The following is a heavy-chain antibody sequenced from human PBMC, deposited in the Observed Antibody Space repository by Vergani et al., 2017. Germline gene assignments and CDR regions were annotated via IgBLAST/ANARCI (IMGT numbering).Heavy chain of an antibody. D-gene: IGHD2-15*01. V-gene: IGHV4-59*01. J-gene: IGHJ4*02. CDR2: ISYSGSRST. Sequence: QVQLQESGPGLVKPSETLSLTCTVSGVSISRYYWSWLRQPPGQGLECLGYISYSGSRSTNYNPSLKSRVTISMDTSQNQFSLELYSVAAADTAVYYGARYPGCSGGSCYSADYWGQGILVTVSS. CDR1: GVSISRYY. CDR3: ARYPGCSGGSCYSADY.